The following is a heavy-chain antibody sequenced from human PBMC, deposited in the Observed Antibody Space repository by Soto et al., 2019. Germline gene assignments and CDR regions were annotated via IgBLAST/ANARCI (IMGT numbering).Heavy chain of an antibody. Sequence: SVKVSCRASGGTFSSNAISWVRQAPGQGLEWMGGIIPIFGTANYAQKFQGRVTITADKSTSTAYMELSSLRSEDTAVYYCARAEEMARTFDYWGQGTLVTVSS. V-gene: IGHV1-69*06. CDR1: GGTFSSNA. J-gene: IGHJ4*02. CDR3: ARAEEMARTFDY. CDR2: IIPIFGTA.